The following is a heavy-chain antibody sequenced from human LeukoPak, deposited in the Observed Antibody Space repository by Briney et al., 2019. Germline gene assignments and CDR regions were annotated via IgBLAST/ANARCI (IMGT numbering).Heavy chain of an antibody. CDR1: GFTFSSYG. D-gene: IGHD3-16*02. Sequence: GGSLRLSCAASGFTFSSYGMHWVRQAPGKGLEWVAVISYDGSNKYYADSVKGRFTISRDNSKNTLYLQMNSLRAEDTAVYYCAREGSYHPYWGQGTLVTVSS. CDR2: ISYDGSNK. J-gene: IGHJ4*02. V-gene: IGHV3-30*03. CDR3: AREGSYHPY.